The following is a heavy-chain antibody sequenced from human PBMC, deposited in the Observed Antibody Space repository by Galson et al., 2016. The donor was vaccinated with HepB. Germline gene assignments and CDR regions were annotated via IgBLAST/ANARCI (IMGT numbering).Heavy chain of an antibody. J-gene: IGHJ4*02. D-gene: IGHD4-23*01. CDR2: IGGKTYGVTI. CDR1: GFTFVDYA. Sequence: SLRLSCAASGFTFVDYAMGWCRQAPRKGLEWIGYIGGKTYGVTIRYAASVKGRFTISRNDSKNIAYLQMDSLNAEGTAIYYCVADHGGFDALDFWGQGTLVTVSS. V-gene: IGHV3-49*03. CDR3: VADHGGFDALDF.